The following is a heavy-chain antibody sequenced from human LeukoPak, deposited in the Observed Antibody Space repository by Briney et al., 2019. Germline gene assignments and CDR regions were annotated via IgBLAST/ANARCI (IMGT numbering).Heavy chain of an antibody. CDR1: GGSISSYY. CDR3: ARDFKWSRNNNWFDP. Sequence: SETLSLTCTVSGGSISSYYWSWIRQPPGKGLEWIGYIYYSGSTNYNPSLKSRVTISVDTSKNQFSLKLSSVTAADTAVYYCARDFKWSRNNNWFDPWGQGTLVTVSS. V-gene: IGHV4-59*01. CDR2: IYYSGST. J-gene: IGHJ5*02. D-gene: IGHD1-14*01.